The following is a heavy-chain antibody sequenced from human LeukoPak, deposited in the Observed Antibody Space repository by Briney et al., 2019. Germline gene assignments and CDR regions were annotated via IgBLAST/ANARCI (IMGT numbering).Heavy chain of an antibody. Sequence: KTSETLSLTCTVSGGSISSYYWSWIRQPAGKGLEWIGRIYTSGSTNYNPSLKSRVTMSVDTSKNQFSLKLSSVTAADTAVYYCARDRGDSSGYYSPTYYFDYWGQGTLVTVSS. J-gene: IGHJ4*02. CDR1: GGSISSYY. V-gene: IGHV4-4*07. CDR3: ARDRGDSSGYYSPTYYFDY. CDR2: IYTSGST. D-gene: IGHD3-22*01.